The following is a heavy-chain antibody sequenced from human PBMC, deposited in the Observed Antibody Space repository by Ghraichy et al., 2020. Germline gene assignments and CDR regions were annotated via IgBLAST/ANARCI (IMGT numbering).Heavy chain of an antibody. J-gene: IGHJ5*02. Sequence: SQTLSLTCSVSGDSISDFYWSWIRQPPGKGLEWIGDIYNSGSINYNPSLKSRVTISVDTSKNQFSLTLRSVTAADTAVYYCARHHYCYTTNCYSGGWFDPWGQGTLVTVSS. CDR1: GDSISDFY. CDR2: IYNSGSI. CDR3: ARHHYCYTTNCYSGGWFDP. D-gene: IGHD2-2*01. V-gene: IGHV4-59*08.